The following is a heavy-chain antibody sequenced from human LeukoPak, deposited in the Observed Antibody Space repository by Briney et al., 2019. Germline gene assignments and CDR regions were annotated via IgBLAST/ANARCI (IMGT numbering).Heavy chain of an antibody. CDR1: GFTFSSYA. V-gene: IGHV3-23*01. Sequence: GGSLRLSCAASGFTFSSYAMSWVRQAPGKGLEWVSAISGSGGSTYYADSVKGRFTISRDNSKNTLYLQMNSLRAEDTAVYYCAKAVCSSTSCYGTLDYWGQGTLVTVSS. D-gene: IGHD2-2*01. CDR3: AKAVCSSTSCYGTLDY. CDR2: ISGSGGST. J-gene: IGHJ4*02.